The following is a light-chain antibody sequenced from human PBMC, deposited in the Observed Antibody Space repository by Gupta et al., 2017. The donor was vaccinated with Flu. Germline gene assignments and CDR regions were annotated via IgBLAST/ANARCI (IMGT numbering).Light chain of an antibody. CDR2: GAS. CDR1: KSISENF. J-gene: IGKJ1*01. Sequence: STVKSTICSSWTRKSISENFLAWYQNKPVQPPRLLMYGASDSGTGVADRFSGSGSGIAFTLSIIRREPEDVAVYCCHNKCSSLWTFGQGTLV. CDR3: HNKCSSLWT. V-gene: IGKV3-20*01.